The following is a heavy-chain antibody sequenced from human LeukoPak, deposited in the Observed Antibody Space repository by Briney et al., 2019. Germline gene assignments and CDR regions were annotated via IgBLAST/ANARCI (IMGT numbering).Heavy chain of an antibody. Sequence: RPGGSLRLSCAASGFTFTTYGMNWVRQAPGKGLEWVSYLSGRSNSIYYAESVKGRFTISRDNAKNSLHLQMNSLRDEDTAVYYCARDFRYHDSSGYYSFDYWGQGTLVTVSS. CDR2: LSGRSNSI. CDR1: GFTFTTYG. V-gene: IGHV3-48*02. J-gene: IGHJ4*02. D-gene: IGHD3-22*01. CDR3: ARDFRYHDSSGYYSFDY.